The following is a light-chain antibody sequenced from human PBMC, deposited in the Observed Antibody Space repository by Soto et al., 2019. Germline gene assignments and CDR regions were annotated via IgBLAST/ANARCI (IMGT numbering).Light chain of an antibody. J-gene: IGKJ4*01. Sequence: EIVLTQSPATLSLSPGERATLSCRASQSVSSSLAWYQQKPGQAPRLLIYAASNRATGIPTRFSGSGSGTDFTLTISSLEPGDFGVYYCQQRSDWPPSLTLGGGTKVDIK. CDR3: QQRSDWPPSLT. CDR2: AAS. V-gene: IGKV3-11*01. CDR1: QSVSSS.